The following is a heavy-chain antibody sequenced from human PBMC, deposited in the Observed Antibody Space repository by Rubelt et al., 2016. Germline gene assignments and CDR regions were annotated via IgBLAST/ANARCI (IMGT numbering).Heavy chain of an antibody. CDR3: ARGWPVEMATYSLD. D-gene: IGHD5-24*01. J-gene: IGHJ4*02. Sequence: QVQLVQSGAEVKKPGTSVKVSCKASGYTFTTYGITWVRQAPGQGLEWMGWIRADNGNTNYAQKLQGRVTMTTDTSTSTAYMELSRLRSDDTAVYYGARGWPVEMATYSLDWGQGTLVTVSS. CDR1: GYTFTTYG. V-gene: IGHV1-18*01. CDR2: IRADNGNT.